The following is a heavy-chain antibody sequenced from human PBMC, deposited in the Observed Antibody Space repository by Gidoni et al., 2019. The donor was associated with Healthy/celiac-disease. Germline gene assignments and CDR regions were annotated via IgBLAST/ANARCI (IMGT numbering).Heavy chain of an antibody. CDR3: TRSGYDILTGFYGVAGMDV. CDR2: IRSKANSYAT. CDR1: GFTFSGSA. J-gene: IGHJ6*02. Sequence: EVQLVESGGGLVQPGGSLKLSCAASGFTFSGSAMHWVRQASGKGLGWGGRIRSKANSYATAYAASVKGRFTISRDDSKNTAYLQMNSLKTEDTAVYYCTRSGYDILTGFYGVAGMDVWGQGTTVTVSS. D-gene: IGHD3-9*01. V-gene: IGHV3-73*01.